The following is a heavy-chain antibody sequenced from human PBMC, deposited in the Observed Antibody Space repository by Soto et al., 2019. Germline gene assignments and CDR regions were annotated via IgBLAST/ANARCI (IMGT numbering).Heavy chain of an antibody. Sequence: GGSLRLSCAASGFTFDDYAMHWVRQAPGKGLEWVSGISWNSGSIGYADSVKGRFTISRDNAKDSLYLQMNSLRAEDTALYYCAKGRGDYYDSSGYFDYWGQGTLVTVSS. V-gene: IGHV3-9*01. J-gene: IGHJ4*02. D-gene: IGHD3-22*01. CDR1: GFTFDDYA. CDR3: AKGRGDYYDSSGYFDY. CDR2: ISWNSGSI.